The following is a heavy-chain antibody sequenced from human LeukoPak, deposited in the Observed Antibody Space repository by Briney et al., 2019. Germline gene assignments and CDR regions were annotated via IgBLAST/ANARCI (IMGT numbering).Heavy chain of an antibody. Sequence: PSETLSLTCTVSGGSISGYYWSWIRQPPGKRLEWIGYIYYSGTTSYNPSLRTRVTISIDTSKNQFSLKLSSVTAADTAVYYCARVLRPMASQYYFDYWGQGTLVTVSS. CDR2: IYYSGTT. D-gene: IGHD3-10*01. J-gene: IGHJ4*02. CDR1: GGSISGYY. V-gene: IGHV4-59*01. CDR3: ARVLRPMASQYYFDY.